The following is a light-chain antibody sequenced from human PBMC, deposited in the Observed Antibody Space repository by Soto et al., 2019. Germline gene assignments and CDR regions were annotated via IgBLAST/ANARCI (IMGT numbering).Light chain of an antibody. CDR1: QSVTSNY. CDR2: GVS. V-gene: IGKV3-20*01. J-gene: IGKJ1*01. Sequence: EVVMTPSPATLSVPPGERATLSCRASQSVTSNYLAWYQQNPGQAPRLLLYGVSNRATGVPDRFSGSGSGTDFTLTISRLGPEDFAVYYCQQYTDWPLTFGQGTKVEVK. CDR3: QQYTDWPLT.